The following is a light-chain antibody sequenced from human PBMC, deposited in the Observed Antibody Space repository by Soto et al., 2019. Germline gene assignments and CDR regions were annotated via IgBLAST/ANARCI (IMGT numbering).Light chain of an antibody. J-gene: IGKJ5*01. CDR2: GAS. CDR3: QQXXRSXVX. Sequence: EIVLTQSPATLSLSPGESATLSCRASQSVSSNYLAWYQQKLGQAPRLLIYGASSRATGIPNRFSGSGSGSDFTLTITRLEPEDFAVYYXQQXXRSXVXFXQGTRLEIK. CDR1: QSVSSNY. V-gene: IGKV3-20*01.